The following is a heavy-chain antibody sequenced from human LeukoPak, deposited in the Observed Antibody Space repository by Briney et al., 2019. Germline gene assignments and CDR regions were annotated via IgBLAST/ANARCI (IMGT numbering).Heavy chain of an antibody. CDR3: ANDYCGGDCYSGWNFDH. V-gene: IGHV3-9*01. Sequence: GQSLTLSCAASGFTFDDYARHWVRHAPGQSLERVSGISSNSDTIAYEDSVKGRFAISRVSAKNSLYLLLMSLRSEDTASYYCANDYCGGDCYSGWNFDHWGRGTLVTVSS. CDR1: GFTFDDYA. CDR2: ISSNSDTI. D-gene: IGHD2-21*02. J-gene: IGHJ2*01.